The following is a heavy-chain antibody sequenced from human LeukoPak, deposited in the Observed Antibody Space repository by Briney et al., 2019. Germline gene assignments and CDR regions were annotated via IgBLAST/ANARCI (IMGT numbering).Heavy chain of an antibody. CDR1: GGSFSGYY. V-gene: IGHV4-59*01. CDR3: AREPRYYRDSYYSYMDV. Sequence: SETLSLTCAVYGGSFSGYYWGWIRQPPGKRLQWIGSISHSGSTKYNPSLNSRVSISIDTSRDQFSLKLRSVTAADTAVYYCAREPRYYRDSYYSYMDVWGKGTTVTVSS. J-gene: IGHJ6*03. CDR2: ISHSGST. D-gene: IGHD3-22*01.